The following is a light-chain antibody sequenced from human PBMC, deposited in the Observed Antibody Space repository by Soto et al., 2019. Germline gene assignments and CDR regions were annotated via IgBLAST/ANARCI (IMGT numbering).Light chain of an antibody. CDR1: QGISSW. Sequence: DIQMTQSPSSVSASVGDRVTITCRASQGISSWLAWYQQKPGKPPKLLIYEESTLHSGVPSRFSGRKSGTQFTLTIDSLQPEDFATYYCQQVKTYPRTFGGGTKVDI. CDR3: QQVKTYPRT. V-gene: IGKV1D-12*01. CDR2: EES. J-gene: IGKJ4*01.